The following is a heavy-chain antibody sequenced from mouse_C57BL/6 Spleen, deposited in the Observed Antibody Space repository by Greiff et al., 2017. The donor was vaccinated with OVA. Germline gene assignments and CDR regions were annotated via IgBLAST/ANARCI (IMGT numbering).Heavy chain of an antibody. V-gene: IGHV1-50*01. CDR1: GYTFTSYW. CDR2: IDPSDSYT. J-gene: IGHJ3*01. CDR3: ARSGTAQAAWLAD. Sequence: VQLQQPGAELVKPGASVKLSCKASGYTFTSYWMQWVKQRPGQGLEWIGEIDPSDSYTNYNQKFKGKATLTVDTSSSTAYMQLSSLTSEDSAVYCCARSGTAQAAWLADWGKGTLVTVSA. D-gene: IGHD3-2*02.